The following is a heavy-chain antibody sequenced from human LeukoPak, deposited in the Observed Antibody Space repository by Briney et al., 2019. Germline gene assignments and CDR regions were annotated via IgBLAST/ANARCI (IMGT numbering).Heavy chain of an antibody. V-gene: IGHV1-69*06. CDR3: ARDKGTSYLSSFDY. J-gene: IGHJ4*02. CDR2: IIPMFGAV. CDR1: GGTFSSYA. Sequence: SVKVSCKASGGTFSSYAITWVRQAPGQGLQWMGGIIPMFGAVNYAQKFQGRVTITADKSTGTAYMELSSLRSEDTAVYYCARDKGTSYLSSFDYWGQGTLVTVSS. D-gene: IGHD6-6*01.